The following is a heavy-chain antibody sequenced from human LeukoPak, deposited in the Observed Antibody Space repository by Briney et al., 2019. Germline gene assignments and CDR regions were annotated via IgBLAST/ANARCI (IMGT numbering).Heavy chain of an antibody. V-gene: IGHV4-39*01. Sequence: SETLSLTCTVSGGSISSSSYYWGWIRQPPGKGPEWIGSIYYSGSTYYNPSLKSRVTISVDTSKNQFSLKLSSVTAADTAVYYCATLLRVTTLDYWGQGTLVTVSS. CDR2: IYYSGST. CDR1: GGSISSSSYY. D-gene: IGHD4-17*01. CDR3: ATLLRVTTLDY. J-gene: IGHJ4*02.